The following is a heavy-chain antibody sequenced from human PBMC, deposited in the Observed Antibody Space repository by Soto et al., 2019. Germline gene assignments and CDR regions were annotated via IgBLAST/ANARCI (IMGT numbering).Heavy chain of an antibody. V-gene: IGHV3-30*04. CDR2: ISYDGSNK. CDR3: GKADVKELLWFGHDAFDI. D-gene: IGHD3-10*01. Sequence: GGSLRLSCAASGFTFSSYAMHWVRQAPGKGLEWVAVISYDGSNKYYADSVKGRFTISRDNSKNTLYLQMNSLRAEDTDVYYCGKADVKELLWFGHDAFDIWGQGTMVTVSS. CDR1: GFTFSSYA. J-gene: IGHJ3*02.